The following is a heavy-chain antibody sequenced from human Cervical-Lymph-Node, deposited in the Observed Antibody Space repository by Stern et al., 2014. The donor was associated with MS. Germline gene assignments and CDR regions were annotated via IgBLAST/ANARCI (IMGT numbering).Heavy chain of an antibody. CDR2: ISYDGNKK. CDR3: ATPSSDYSYYYAMDV. D-gene: IGHD2-21*02. V-gene: IGHV3-30*03. J-gene: IGHJ6*02. Sequence: VQLVESGGGVVRPGRSLRLSCATSGFTFSSYAMHWVRQAPGKGLEWVALISYDGNKKYCADSVKGRLTVTRDNSKNTLYLQLNSLRAEDTAVYCCATPSSDYSYYYAMDVWGQGTTVTVSS. CDR1: GFTFSSYA.